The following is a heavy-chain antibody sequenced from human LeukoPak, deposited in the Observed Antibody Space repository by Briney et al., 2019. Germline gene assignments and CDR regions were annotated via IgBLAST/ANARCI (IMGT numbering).Heavy chain of an antibody. V-gene: IGHV3-23*01. CDR3: AKRDYGHDSAPPLLNY. J-gene: IGHJ4*02. Sequence: GGSLRLSCAASGFTFSSYAMSWVRQAPGKGLEWVSAISGSGGSTYYADSVKGRFTISRDNSNNMLYLQMNSLRAEDTALYYCAKRDYGHDSAPPLLNYWGQGTLVTVSS. D-gene: IGHD4-17*01. CDR1: GFTFSSYA. CDR2: ISGSGGST.